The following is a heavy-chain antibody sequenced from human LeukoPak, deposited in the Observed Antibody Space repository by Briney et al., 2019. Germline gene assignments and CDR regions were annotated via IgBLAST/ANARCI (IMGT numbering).Heavy chain of an antibody. Sequence: ASVKVSCKASGYTFTGYYMHWVRQAPGQGLEWMGWINPNSGGTNYAQKFQGRVTMTRDTSISTAYMELSRLRSDDTAVYYCARDRVLMVCAVNWFDPWGQGTLVTVSS. J-gene: IGHJ5*02. CDR2: INPNSGGT. CDR3: ARDRVLMVCAVNWFDP. CDR1: GYTFTGYY. V-gene: IGHV1-2*02. D-gene: IGHD2-8*01.